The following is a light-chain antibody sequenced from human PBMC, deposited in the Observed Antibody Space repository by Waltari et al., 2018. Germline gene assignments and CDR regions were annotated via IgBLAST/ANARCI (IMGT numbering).Light chain of an antibody. J-gene: IGLJ3*02. CDR2: GNV. CDR1: SSNIGSGYD. Sequence: QSVLTQPPSVSGAPGQRVTISCTGSSSNIGSGYDLHWYQQLPGTAPKLLIYGNVVRPSGVPDRFSASKSGTSASLAITGLQAEDEADYYCQSYDDSLSGWVFGGVTKVTVL. V-gene: IGLV1-40*01. CDR3: QSYDDSLSGWV.